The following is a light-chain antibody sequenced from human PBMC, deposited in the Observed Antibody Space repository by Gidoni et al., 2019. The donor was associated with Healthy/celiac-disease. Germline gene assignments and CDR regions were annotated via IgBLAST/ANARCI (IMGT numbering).Light chain of an antibody. Sequence: QSVLTQPPSASGTPGQRVTSSCSGSSSNIGSNTVNWYQQLPGTAPKLLSYSHNQRPSGVPDRFSGSKSGTSASLAISGLQSEDEADYYCAAWDDSLNGVVFGGGTKLTVL. CDR3: AAWDDSLNGVV. CDR2: SHN. V-gene: IGLV1-44*01. J-gene: IGLJ2*01. CDR1: SSNIGSNT.